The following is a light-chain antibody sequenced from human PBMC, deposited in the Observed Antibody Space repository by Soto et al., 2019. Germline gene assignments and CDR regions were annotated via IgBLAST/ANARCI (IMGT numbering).Light chain of an antibody. CDR1: SSNIGAGYD. CDR2: GNS. J-gene: IGLJ3*02. CDR3: QSYDSSLSVWV. V-gene: IGLV1-40*01. Sequence: QPVLTQAPSVSGAPGQRVTISCTGSSSNIGAGYDVQWYQHLPGTAPKLLIHGNSNRPSGVPDRFSGSKSGTSASLAITGLRAEDEGDYYCQSYDSSLSVWVFGGGTKLTVL.